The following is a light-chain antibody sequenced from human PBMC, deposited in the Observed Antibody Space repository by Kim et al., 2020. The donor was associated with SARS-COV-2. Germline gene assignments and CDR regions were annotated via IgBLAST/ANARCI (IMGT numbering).Light chain of an antibody. V-gene: IGKV1-5*01. CDR2: DAS. CDR3: QHYDGYSGT. J-gene: IGKJ1*01. Sequence: EAVGDRVIITCRASQSIGNWLAWYQQKLGKGPKLLIYDASNLETGVPSRFSGSGSGTEFTLTITSLQPDDFATYYCQHYDGYSGTFGQGTKVDIK. CDR1: QSIGNW.